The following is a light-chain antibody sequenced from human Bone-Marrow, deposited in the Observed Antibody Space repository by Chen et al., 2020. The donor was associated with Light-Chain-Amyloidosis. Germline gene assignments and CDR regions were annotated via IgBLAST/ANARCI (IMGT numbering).Light chain of an antibody. V-gene: IGLV3-25*03. CDR3: QSADSSGTYEVI. J-gene: IGLJ2*01. CDR1: DLPTKY. CDR2: RDT. Sequence: SYELTQPPSVSVSPGQTARITCSGDDLPTKYAYWYQQKPGQAPGLVIHRDTERPSGISERFSGSSSGTTATLNISGVQAEDEDDYHCQSADSSGTYEVIFGGGTKLTVL.